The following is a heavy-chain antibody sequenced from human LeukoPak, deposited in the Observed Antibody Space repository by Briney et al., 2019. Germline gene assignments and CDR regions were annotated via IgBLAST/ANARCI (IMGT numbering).Heavy chain of an antibody. V-gene: IGHV4-34*01. Sequence: SETLSLTCAVYGGSFSGYYWSWIRQPPGKGLEWTGEINHSGSTNYNPSLKSRVTISVDTSKNQFSLRLSSVTAADTAVYYCARVTGYMTEDYFDYWGQGTLITVSS. D-gene: IGHD6-13*01. CDR1: GGSFSGYY. J-gene: IGHJ4*02. CDR2: INHSGST. CDR3: ARVTGYMTEDYFDY.